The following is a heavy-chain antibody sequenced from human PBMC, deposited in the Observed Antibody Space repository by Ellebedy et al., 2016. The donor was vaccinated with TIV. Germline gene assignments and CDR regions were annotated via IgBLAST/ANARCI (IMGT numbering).Heavy chain of an antibody. Sequence: AASVKVSCKASGYNFTGYYMHWVRQAPGQGLEWMGWINPKNGGTNYAQKFQGRVTMTRDTSISTAYMELSWLRSDDTAVYYCARDGACGGDCYGDNYWGQGSLVTVSP. D-gene: IGHD2-21*02. V-gene: IGHV1-2*02. CDR2: INPKNGGT. CDR3: ARDGACGGDCYGDNY. CDR1: GYNFTGYY. J-gene: IGHJ4*02.